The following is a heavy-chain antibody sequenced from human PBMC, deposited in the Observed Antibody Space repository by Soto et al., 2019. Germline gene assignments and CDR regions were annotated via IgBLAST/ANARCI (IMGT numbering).Heavy chain of an antibody. CDR2: INHLGSI. J-gene: IGHJ6*03. Sequence: SETLSLTCVVSGGSLSDYFWSWIRQPPGMALEWIGEINHLGSINYNPSLKSRVTMSVDTSENQFSLTLNSVTAADTATYYCARGGISHWAYFYYMDVWGKGTTVTVSS. D-gene: IGHD2-21*01. CDR1: GGSLSDYF. CDR3: ARGGISHWAYFYYMDV. V-gene: IGHV4-34*01.